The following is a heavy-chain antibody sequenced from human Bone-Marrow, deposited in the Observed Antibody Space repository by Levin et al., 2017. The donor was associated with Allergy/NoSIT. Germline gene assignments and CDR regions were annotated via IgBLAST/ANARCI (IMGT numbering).Heavy chain of an antibody. D-gene: IGHD3-3*01. CDR3: ARYYDFWRGPPLGFDP. V-gene: IGHV4-39*01. CDR2: IFDSGST. CDR1: GGSIRSSNYY. Sequence: SQTLSLTCTVSGGSIRSSNYYWGWIRQPPGKGLEWIGSIFDSGSTYYNPSLKSRVTLSVDTSKNQFSLNLSSVTAADTAVYHCARYYDFWRGPPLGFDPWGQGTLVTVSS. J-gene: IGHJ5*02.